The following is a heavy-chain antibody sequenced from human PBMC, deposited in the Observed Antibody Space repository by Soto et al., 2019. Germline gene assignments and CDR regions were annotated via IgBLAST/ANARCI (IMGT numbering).Heavy chain of an antibody. CDR2: ISGSSDNI. J-gene: IGHJ5*02. Sequence: GGSLRLSCAASGFTFSDYFMSWIRQAPGKGLEWVSFISGSSDNIKYADSVKGRFTISRDNAKNSLYLQMNSLRAEVTAVYYRVRDSARIVVVPRVDGDNWLDPWGQGTLVTVSS. CDR3: VRDSARIVVVPRVDGDNWLDP. D-gene: IGHD2-2*01. V-gene: IGHV3-11*06. CDR1: GFTFSDYF.